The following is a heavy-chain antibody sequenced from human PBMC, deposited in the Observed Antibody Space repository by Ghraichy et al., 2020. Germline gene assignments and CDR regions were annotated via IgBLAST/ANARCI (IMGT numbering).Heavy chain of an antibody. V-gene: IGHV3-21*01. CDR1: GFTFSSYT. J-gene: IGHJ3*02. CDR2: ISSSGTYV. D-gene: IGHD3-10*01. Sequence: GGSLRLSCAASGFTFSSYTMTLVRQAPGKGLEWVSSISSSGTYVYYGDSVKGRFTISRDNAKQSLFLQMNTLRAEDTAVYYCARGGSGSYPRDDAFDNWGYGTMAPVAS. CDR3: ARGGSGSYPRDDAFDN.